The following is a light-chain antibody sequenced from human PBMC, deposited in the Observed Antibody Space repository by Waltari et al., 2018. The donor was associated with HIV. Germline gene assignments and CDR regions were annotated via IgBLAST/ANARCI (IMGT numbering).Light chain of an antibody. CDR1: SLDIGASKC. V-gene: IGLV2-14*01. J-gene: IGLJ2*01. CDR2: EFT. Sequence: QSALTQPASVSASPGQSITIPCTGSSLDIGASKCLSWYQQHPGKAPRLIIYEFTKRPSSVSNRFSGSKSANTASLTIFGLQTEDEADYYCSSFVTSTLELTFGGGTKLTVL. CDR3: SSFVTSTLELT.